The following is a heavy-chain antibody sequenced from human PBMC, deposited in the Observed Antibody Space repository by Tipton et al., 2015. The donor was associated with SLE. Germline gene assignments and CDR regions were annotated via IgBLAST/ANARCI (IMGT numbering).Heavy chain of an antibody. Sequence: LRLSCTVSGGSISSSSYYWGWIRQPPGKGLEWIGSIYYSGSTYYNPSLKSRVTISVGTSKNQFSLKLSSVTAADTAVYYCASPYGSGSYGDYWGQGTLVTVSS. CDR3: ASPYGSGSYGDY. CDR1: GGSISSSSYY. V-gene: IGHV4-39*01. J-gene: IGHJ4*02. D-gene: IGHD3-10*01. CDR2: IYYSGST.